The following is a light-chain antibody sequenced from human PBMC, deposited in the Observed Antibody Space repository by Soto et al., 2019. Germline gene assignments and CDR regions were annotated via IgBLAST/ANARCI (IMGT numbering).Light chain of an antibody. Sequence: EIVLTQSPGTLSLSPGERATLSCRASQRVSSSYLAWYQQRCGQAPRLLIYGASRRATDIPDRFSGSGSGTDFTLTISRLEPEDSAVYYCQLYGGSLSITFGQGTRLEIQ. CDR3: QLYGGSLSIT. J-gene: IGKJ5*01. V-gene: IGKV3-20*01. CDR2: GAS. CDR1: QRVSSSY.